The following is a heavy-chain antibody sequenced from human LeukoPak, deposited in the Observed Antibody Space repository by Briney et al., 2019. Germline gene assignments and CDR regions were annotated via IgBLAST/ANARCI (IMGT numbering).Heavy chain of an antibody. V-gene: IGHV4-39*01. CDR1: GGSISSSSYY. CDR3: ARHLVGRAARAQEFDY. Sequence: KPSETVSLTCTVSGGSISSSSYYWGWVRQPPGKGLEWIGSIYYSGSTYYNTSLKSRVTISVDTSKNQFSLKLSSVTAADTAVYYCARHLVGRAARAQEFDYWGQGTLVTVSS. J-gene: IGHJ4*02. D-gene: IGHD6-6*01. CDR2: IYYSGST.